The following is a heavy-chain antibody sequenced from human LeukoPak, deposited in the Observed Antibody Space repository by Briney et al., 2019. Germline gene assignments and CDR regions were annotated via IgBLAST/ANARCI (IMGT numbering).Heavy chain of an antibody. J-gene: IGHJ4*02. CDR2: IIPIFGTA. V-gene: IGHV1-69*13. CDR1: GGTFSSYA. Sequence: SVKVSCKASGGTFSSYAISWVRQAPGQGLEWMGGIIPIFGTANYAQKFQGRVTITADESTSTAYMELSSLRSEDTAVYYCARGPSELSDSVDTDDYWGQGTLVTVSS. CDR3: ARGPSELSDSVDTDDY. D-gene: IGHD5-18*01.